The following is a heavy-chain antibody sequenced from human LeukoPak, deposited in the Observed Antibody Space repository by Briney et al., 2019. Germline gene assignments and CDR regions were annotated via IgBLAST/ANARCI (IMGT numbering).Heavy chain of an antibody. CDR1: GGSISSYY. V-gene: IGHV4-4*07. J-gene: IGHJ6*03. CDR2: IYTSGST. CDR3: ARADRGYSHGPYYYYYTDV. D-gene: IGHD5-12*01. Sequence: SETLSLTCTVSGGSISSYYWSWIRQPAGKGLEWIGRIYTSGSTNYNPSLKSRVTMSVDTSKNQFSLKLSSVTAADTAVYYCARADRGYSHGPYYYYYTDVWGKGTTVTISS.